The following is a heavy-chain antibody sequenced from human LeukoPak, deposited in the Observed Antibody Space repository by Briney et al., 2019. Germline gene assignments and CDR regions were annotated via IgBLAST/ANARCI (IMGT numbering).Heavy chain of an antibody. V-gene: IGHV4-30-2*01. CDR1: GGSISSGGYS. D-gene: IGHD3-16*02. Sequence: SETLSLTCAVSGGSISSGGYSWRWIRQPPGKGLEWIGYIYHSGSTYYNPSLKSRVTISVDRSKNQFSLKLSSVTAADTAVYYCARDNREDAFDIWGQGTMVTVSS. J-gene: IGHJ3*02. CDR3: ARDNREDAFDI. CDR2: IYHSGST.